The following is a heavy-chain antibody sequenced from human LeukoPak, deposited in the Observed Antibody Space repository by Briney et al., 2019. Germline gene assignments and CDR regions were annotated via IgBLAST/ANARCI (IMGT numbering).Heavy chain of an antibody. Sequence: PGRSLRLSCAASGFTFSSYGMHWVRQAPGKGLEWVAVIWYDGSNKYYADSVKGRFTISRDNSKNTLYLQMNSLRAEDTAVYYCAKDSRGANFFGDFDYWGQGTLVTVSS. V-gene: IGHV3-33*06. CDR3: AKDSRGANFFGDFDY. D-gene: IGHD3-10*01. CDR1: GFTFSSYG. CDR2: IWYDGSNK. J-gene: IGHJ4*02.